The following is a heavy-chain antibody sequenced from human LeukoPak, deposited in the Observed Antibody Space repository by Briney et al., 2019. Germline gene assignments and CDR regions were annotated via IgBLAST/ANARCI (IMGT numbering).Heavy chain of an antibody. CDR3: AKDKGYFDWLHWFEP. CDR2: ISAYNGNT. Sequence: GASVKVSCKASGYTFTSYGISWVRQAPGQGLEWMGWISAYNGNTNYAQKLQGRVTMTTDTSTSTAYMELRSLRPDDTAVYYCAKDKGYFDWLHWFEPWGQGTLVTVSS. D-gene: IGHD3-9*01. CDR1: GYTFTSYG. J-gene: IGHJ5*02. V-gene: IGHV1-18*01.